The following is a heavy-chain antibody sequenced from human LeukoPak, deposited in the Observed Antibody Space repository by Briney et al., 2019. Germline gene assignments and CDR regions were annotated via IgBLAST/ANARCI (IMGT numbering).Heavy chain of an antibody. CDR1: GDSVSSNSGA. Sequence: SQTLSLTCAISGDSVSSNSGAWNWIRQSPSRGLEWLGRTYYRSKWYNGYAVSVKSRITINPDTSKNQFSLHLNSMTPEDTAVYYCVGGPGSLLHWGQGILVTVSS. CDR3: VGGPGSLLH. V-gene: IGHV6-1*01. J-gene: IGHJ4*02. CDR2: TYYRSKWYN.